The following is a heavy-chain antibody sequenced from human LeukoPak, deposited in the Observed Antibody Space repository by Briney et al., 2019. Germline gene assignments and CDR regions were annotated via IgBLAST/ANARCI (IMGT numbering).Heavy chain of an antibody. J-gene: IGHJ4*02. CDR1: GFTFSSHG. V-gene: IGHV3-30*18. Sequence: GGSLRLSRAASGFTFSSHGMQWVRQTPGKGLEWVAVISYDGSNKFYGESMKGRFTISRDNSKNTVQLQMNNLRPEDTAVYFCVKELYGKSFFDFWGQGALVTVSS. CDR2: ISYDGSNK. CDR3: VKELYGKSFFDF. D-gene: IGHD3-16*02.